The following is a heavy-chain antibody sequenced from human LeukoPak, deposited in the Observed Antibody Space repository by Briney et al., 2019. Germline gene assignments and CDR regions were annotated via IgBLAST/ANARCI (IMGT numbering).Heavy chain of an antibody. Sequence: GASVKVSCKTSGYTFTDHPMHWVRQAPGQGLEWVGDINPHSGATSYAHHFQDRVTMALDSSISVAYLEVRRLKVNDTAVYYCVEGSRMGATFDDWGQGSLVIVSS. V-gene: IGHV1-2*07. D-gene: IGHD1-26*01. CDR2: INPHSGAT. CDR3: VEGSRMGATFDD. CDR1: GYTFTDHP. J-gene: IGHJ4*02.